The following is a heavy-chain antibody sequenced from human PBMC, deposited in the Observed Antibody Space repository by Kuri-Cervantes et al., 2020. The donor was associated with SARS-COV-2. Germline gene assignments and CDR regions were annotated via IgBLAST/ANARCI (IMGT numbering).Heavy chain of an antibody. CDR2: ISWNSGSI. V-gene: IGHV3-9*01. J-gene: IGHJ4*02. Sequence: GGSLRLSCAASGFTFDDYAMHWVRQAPGKGLEWVSGISWNSGSIGYADSVKGRFTSSRDNAKNSLYLQMTGLRAEDTAVYYWARGAPSGHFDYWGQGTLVTVSS. CDR1: GFTFDDYA. CDR3: ARGAPSGHFDY.